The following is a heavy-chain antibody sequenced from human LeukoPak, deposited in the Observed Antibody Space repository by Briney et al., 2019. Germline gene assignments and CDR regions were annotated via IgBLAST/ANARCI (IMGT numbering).Heavy chain of an antibody. CDR3: AGYHVYGVTTPPLGY. V-gene: IGHV4-61*02. D-gene: IGHD4-17*01. Sequence: PSQTLSLTCTVSGGSISSGSYYWSWIRQPAGKGLEWIGRIYTSGSTNYNPSLKSRVTISVDTSKNQFSLKLSSVTAADTAVYYCAGYHVYGVTTPPLGYWGQGTLVTVSS. CDR2: IYTSGST. J-gene: IGHJ4*02. CDR1: GGSISSGSYY.